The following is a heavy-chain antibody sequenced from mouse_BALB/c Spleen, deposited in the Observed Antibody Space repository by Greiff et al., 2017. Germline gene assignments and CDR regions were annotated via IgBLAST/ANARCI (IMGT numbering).Heavy chain of an antibody. Sequence: VKLMESGPELVRPGVSVKISCKGSGYTFTDYAMHWVKQSHAKSLEWIGVISTYYGNTNYNQKFKGKATMTVDKSSSTAYMELARLTSEDSAIYYCARADIYYYGSSGAYWGQGTLVTVSA. CDR1: GYTFTDYA. J-gene: IGHJ3*01. D-gene: IGHD1-1*01. V-gene: IGHV1-67*01. CDR3: ARADIYYYGSSGAY. CDR2: ISTYYGNT.